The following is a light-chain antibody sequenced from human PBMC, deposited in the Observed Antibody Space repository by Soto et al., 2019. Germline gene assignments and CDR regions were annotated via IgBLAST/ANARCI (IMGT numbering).Light chain of an antibody. V-gene: IGLV2-8*01. J-gene: IGLJ1*01. CDR3: RSYAGSYSFV. CDR1: SSDVGSFNS. Sequence: QSALTQPPSASGSPGQSVTISCTGTSSDVGSFNSVSWYQQHPGKAPKLMISEVSKRPSGVPDRFSGSKSGNTASLTVSGLQAEDEADYYCRSYAGSYSFVFGTGTKVTVL. CDR2: EVS.